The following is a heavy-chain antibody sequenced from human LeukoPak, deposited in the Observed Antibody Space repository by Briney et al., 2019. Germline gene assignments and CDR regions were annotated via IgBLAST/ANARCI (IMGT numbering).Heavy chain of an antibody. CDR2: ISGSGGST. D-gene: IGHD6-19*01. CDR3: AKGPLIEVAGTTWDY. CDR1: GFTLSSYA. Sequence: GGSLRLSCAASGFTLSSYAMGWVRQFPGKGLEWVSAISGSGGSTYCADFVKGRFTISRDNSKNTLHLQMNSLRAEDTAVYYCAKGPLIEVAGTTWDYWGQGTLVTVSS. V-gene: IGHV3-23*01. J-gene: IGHJ4*02.